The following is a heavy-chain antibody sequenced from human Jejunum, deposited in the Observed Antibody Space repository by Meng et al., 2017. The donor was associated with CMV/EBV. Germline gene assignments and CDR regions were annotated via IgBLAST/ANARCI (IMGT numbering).Heavy chain of an antibody. CDR2: ISSSSTI. D-gene: IGHD2-21*01. Sequence: CAASGFTSIAHYMNWVRQAPGKGLEWVSSISSSSTIYYADSVKGRFTISRDNAKNSLYLQMNSLRAEDMALYYCARDRSLYSFDYWGQGTLVTVSS. J-gene: IGHJ4*02. V-gene: IGHV3-69-1*01. CDR3: ARDRSLYSFDY. CDR1: GFTSIAHY.